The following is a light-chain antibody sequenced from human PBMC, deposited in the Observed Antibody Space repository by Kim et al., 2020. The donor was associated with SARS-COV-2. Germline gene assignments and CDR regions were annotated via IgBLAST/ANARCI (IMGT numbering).Light chain of an antibody. CDR2: DNN. J-gene: IGLJ2*01. CDR3: GTWDSSLSAVV. V-gene: IGLV1-51*01. Sequence: GQKITISCSGSSSNNGNNYVSWYQQLPGTAPKLLIYDNNKRPSGIPDRFSGSKSGTSATLGITGLQTGDEADYYCGTWDSSLSAVVFGGVTQLTVL. CDR1: SSNNGNNY.